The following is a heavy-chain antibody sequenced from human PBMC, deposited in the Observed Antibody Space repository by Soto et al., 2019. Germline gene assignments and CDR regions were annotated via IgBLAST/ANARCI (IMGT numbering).Heavy chain of an antibody. D-gene: IGHD3-22*01. Sequence: SETLSLTCTVSGDSINTDYYRSWIRQPPGKGLAWIGHIYFTGGTLYSPSLKSRLALSVDTSKNRFSLRLSSVTAGDTAMYYCDQDTASKYYDIHSYYPHFDSWGQGALVTVYS. V-gene: IGHV4-30-4*02. CDR2: IYFTGGT. CDR1: GDSINTDYY. CDR3: DQDTASKYYDIHSYYPHFDS. J-gene: IGHJ5*01.